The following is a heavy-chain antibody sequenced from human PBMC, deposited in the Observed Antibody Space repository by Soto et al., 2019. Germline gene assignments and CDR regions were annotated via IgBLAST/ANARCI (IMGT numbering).Heavy chain of an antibody. Sequence: GESLKISCAASGFTFSSYWMHWVRQAPGKGLVWVSRINSDGSSTSYADSVKGRFTISRDNAKNTLYLQMNSLRAEDTAVYYCARVKITMVRGVISLGGMDVWGQGTTVTVSS. D-gene: IGHD3-10*01. CDR1: GFTFSSYW. V-gene: IGHV3-74*01. CDR3: ARVKITMVRGVISLGGMDV. J-gene: IGHJ6*02. CDR2: INSDGSST.